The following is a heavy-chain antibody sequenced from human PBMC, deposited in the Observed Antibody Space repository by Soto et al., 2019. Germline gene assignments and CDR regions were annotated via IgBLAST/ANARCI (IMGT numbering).Heavy chain of an antibody. J-gene: IGHJ6*02. V-gene: IGHV1-69*12. CDR2: IMPIFRAP. D-gene: IGHD2-15*01. Sequence: QVQLVQSGAEVKKPGSSVKVSCKASGGAFSDYAFSWMRQAPGKGLEWLGGIMPIFRAPDYAQKFQGRVTITADEFTRTAYMEMISLRSADTAVYYCASWLKGPDIGNYYYGMDVWGQGTTVTVS. CDR1: GGAFSDYA. CDR3: ASWLKGPDIGNYYYGMDV.